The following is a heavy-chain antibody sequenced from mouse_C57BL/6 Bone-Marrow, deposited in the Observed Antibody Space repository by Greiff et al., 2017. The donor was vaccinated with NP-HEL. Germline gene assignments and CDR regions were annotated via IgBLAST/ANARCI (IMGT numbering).Heavy chain of an antibody. CDR2: INPGSGGT. D-gene: IGHD2-1*01. CDR3: ARSRDYYGKNYAMDY. Sequence: QVQLQQSGAELVRPGTSVKVSCKASGYAFTNYLIEWVKQRPGQGLEWIGVINPGSGGTNYNEKFKGKATLTADKSSSTAYMQLSSLTSEDSAVYFCARSRDYYGKNYAMDYWGQGTSVTVSS. J-gene: IGHJ4*01. V-gene: IGHV1-54*01. CDR1: GYAFTNYL.